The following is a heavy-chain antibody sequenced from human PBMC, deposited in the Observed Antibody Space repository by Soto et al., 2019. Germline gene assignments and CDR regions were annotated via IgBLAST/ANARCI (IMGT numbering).Heavy chain of an antibody. V-gene: IGHV4-39*01. Sequence: SVTLSLTCTVSGGSISSSSHYRAWTRQPPGKGLELIGSIYYSGSTYYNPSLKSRVTISVDTFKNQFSLKLSSVTAADTAVYYCAFYDSSGYYVETEYFQHWGQGTLVTVS. J-gene: IGHJ1*01. D-gene: IGHD3-22*01. CDR3: AFYDSSGYYVETEYFQH. CDR2: IYYSGST. CDR1: GGSISSSSHY.